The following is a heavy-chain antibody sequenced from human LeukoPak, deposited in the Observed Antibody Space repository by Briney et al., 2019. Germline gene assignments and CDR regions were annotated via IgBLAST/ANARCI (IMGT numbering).Heavy chain of an antibody. CDR2: IYSGGST. CDR1: GFTVSSDY. V-gene: IGHV3-66*01. J-gene: IGHJ4*02. Sequence: GGSLRLSCAASGFTVSSDYMSWVRQAPGKGLEWVSVIYSGGSTYYADSVKGRFTISRDNSKNTLYLQMNSLRAEDTAVYYCARDVDTAMAQDYWGQGTLVTVSS. CDR3: ARDVDTAMAQDY. D-gene: IGHD5-18*01.